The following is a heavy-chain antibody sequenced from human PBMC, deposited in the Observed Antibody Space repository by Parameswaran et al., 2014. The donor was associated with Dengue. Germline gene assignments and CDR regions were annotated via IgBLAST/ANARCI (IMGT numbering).Heavy chain of an antibody. CDR3: AKGGPGGYGGHNWFDP. Sequence: SWVRQAPGQGLEWMGRINPILGTVNYAQRFQGRVTITADESTNTAYMELSSLRSEDTAVYYCAKGGPGGYGGHNWFDPWGQGTLVTVSS. J-gene: IGHJ5*02. V-gene: IGHV1-69*11. D-gene: IGHD5-12*01. CDR2: INPILGTV.